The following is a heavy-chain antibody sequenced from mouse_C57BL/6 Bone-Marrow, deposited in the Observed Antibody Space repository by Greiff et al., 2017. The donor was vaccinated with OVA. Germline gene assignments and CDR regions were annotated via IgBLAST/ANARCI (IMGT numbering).Heavy chain of an antibody. Sequence: QVQLKQPGAELARPGSSVKLSCKASGYTFTSYGMRWVKQRPGQGLEWIGKIYPRSGNTYYNEKFKGKATLTADKSSSTAYMQLSSLTSEDSAVYCCARSDGTGFAYWGQGTLVTVSA. CDR3: ARSDGTGFAY. CDR2: IYPRSGNT. D-gene: IGHD4-1*01. J-gene: IGHJ3*01. CDR1: GYTFTSYG. V-gene: IGHV1-81*01.